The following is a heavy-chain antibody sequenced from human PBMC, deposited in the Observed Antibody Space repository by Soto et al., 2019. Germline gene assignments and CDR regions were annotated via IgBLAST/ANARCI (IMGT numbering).Heavy chain of an antibody. D-gene: IGHD6-13*01. CDR3: ARVAAAGTKHFDY. Sequence: SETLSLTCTVSGGAISRYYLSGIRQPPGKGLEWIGYIYYSGSTNYNPSLKSRVTISVDTSKTQFSLKLSSVTAADTAVYYCARVAAAGTKHFDYWGQETLVTVSS. V-gene: IGHV4-59*01. J-gene: IGHJ4*02. CDR2: IYYSGST. CDR1: GGAISRYY.